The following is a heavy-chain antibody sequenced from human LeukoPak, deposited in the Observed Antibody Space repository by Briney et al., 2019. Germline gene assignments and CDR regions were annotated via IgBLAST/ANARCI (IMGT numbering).Heavy chain of an antibody. CDR3: ARGKVEMATAVFDY. Sequence: GGSLRLSCAASGFTFSSYEMNWVRQAPGKGLEWVSYISSSGSTIYYADSVKGRFTISRDNAKNTLYLQMGSLRAEDMAVYYCARGKVEMATAVFDYWGQGTLVTVSS. CDR2: ISSSGSTI. V-gene: IGHV3-48*03. D-gene: IGHD5-24*01. CDR1: GFTFSSYE. J-gene: IGHJ4*02.